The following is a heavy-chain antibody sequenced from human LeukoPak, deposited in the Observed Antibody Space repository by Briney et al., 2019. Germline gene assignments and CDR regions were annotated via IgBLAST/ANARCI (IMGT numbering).Heavy chain of an antibody. CDR2: ISYSGANS. D-gene: IGHD3-16*02. J-gene: IGHJ3*01. CDR3: ARDMQLST. CDR1: GFTFSGSA. Sequence: PWGSLTLSCAASGFTFSGSAMSWVRQAPGEGLEWVSLISYSGANSYYSDSVRGRFTISRDNSKDTLFLQMNSLRAEDTAIYYCARDMQLSTWGLGPIVPVTS. V-gene: IGHV3-23*01.